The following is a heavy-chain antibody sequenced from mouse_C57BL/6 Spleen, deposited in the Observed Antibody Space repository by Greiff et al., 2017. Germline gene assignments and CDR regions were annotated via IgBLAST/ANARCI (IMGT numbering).Heavy chain of an antibody. D-gene: IGHD2-4*01. CDR2: IYPGDGDT. CDR1: GYAFSSSW. CDR3: ASDYDDYAMDY. Sequence: QVQLQQSGPELVKPGASVKISCKASGYAFSSSWMNWVKQRPGKGLEWIGRIYPGDGDTNYNGKFKGKATLTADKSSSTAYMQLSSLTSEDSAVYFCASDYDDYAMDYWGQGTSVTFSS. V-gene: IGHV1-82*01. J-gene: IGHJ4*01.